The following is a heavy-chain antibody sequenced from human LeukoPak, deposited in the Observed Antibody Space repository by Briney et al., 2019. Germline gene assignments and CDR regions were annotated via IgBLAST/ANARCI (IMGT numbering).Heavy chain of an antibody. J-gene: IGHJ2*01. CDR3: ARRDGDYGPWYFDL. Sequence: SETLSLTCAVSGGSISSYYWSWIRQPPGKGLEWIGYIYYSGSTNYNPSLKSRVTISVDTSKNQFSLKLSSVTAADTAVYYCARRDGDYGPWYFDLWGRGTLVTVSS. D-gene: IGHD4-17*01. CDR1: GGSISSYY. CDR2: IYYSGST. V-gene: IGHV4-59*08.